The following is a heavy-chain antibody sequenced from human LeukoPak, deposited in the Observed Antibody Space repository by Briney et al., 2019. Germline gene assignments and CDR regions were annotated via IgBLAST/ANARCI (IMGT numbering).Heavy chain of an antibody. V-gene: IGHV3-30*03. D-gene: IGHD4/OR15-4a*01. Sequence: GGSLRLSCAASGFTFSSYEMHWVRQAPGKGLEWVAVISYDGSTKYYADSVKGRFTISRDNSKNTLYLQMNSLRAEDTAVYYCARRAGAYSHPYDYWGQGTLVTVSS. CDR1: GFTFSSYE. J-gene: IGHJ4*02. CDR3: ARRAGAYSHPYDY. CDR2: ISYDGSTK.